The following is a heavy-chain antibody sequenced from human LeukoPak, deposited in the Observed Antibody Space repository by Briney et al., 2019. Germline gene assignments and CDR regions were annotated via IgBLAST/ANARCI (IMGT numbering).Heavy chain of an antibody. CDR2: IYFTET. V-gene: IGHV4-39*01. J-gene: IGHJ6*02. D-gene: IGHD3-10*01. CDR3: ARISGPYYYAVDV. CDR1: GCSISNSNYH. Sequence: PSEALSLTCTVSGCSISNSNYHWGWIRQPPGKGLEWIGKIYFTETYSNPSLKSRVTISMDTSKNQFSLKLSSVTAADTAVFYCARISGPYYYAVDVWGQGTTVTVSS.